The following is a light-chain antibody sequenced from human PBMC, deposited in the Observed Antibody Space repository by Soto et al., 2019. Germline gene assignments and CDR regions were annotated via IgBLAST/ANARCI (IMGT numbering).Light chain of an antibody. CDR1: QSISSW. CDR2: DAS. J-gene: IGKJ1*01. V-gene: IGKV1-5*01. Sequence: DIQMTQSPSTLSASVGDRVTITCRASQSISSWLAWYQQKPGKAPKLLIYDASSLESGVPSRFSGSGSATEFTLTISSLRPDDFATYYCQQYNSYWTFGQGTKVDIK. CDR3: QQYNSYWT.